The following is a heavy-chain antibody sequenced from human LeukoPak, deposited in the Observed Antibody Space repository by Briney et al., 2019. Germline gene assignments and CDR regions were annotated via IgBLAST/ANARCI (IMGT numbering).Heavy chain of an antibody. V-gene: IGHV3-23*01. CDR2: ISYSGGTT. Sequence: GGSLRLSCASSGFTFTSYAVSWVRQAPGKGLEWVSTISYSGGTTYHTDSVKGRFTISRDISKNTLYLQMNSLRAEDTAVYYCAKVSSGWYDDYFDYWGQGTLVTVSS. CDR1: GFTFTSYA. CDR3: AKVSSGWYDDYFDY. J-gene: IGHJ4*02. D-gene: IGHD6-19*01.